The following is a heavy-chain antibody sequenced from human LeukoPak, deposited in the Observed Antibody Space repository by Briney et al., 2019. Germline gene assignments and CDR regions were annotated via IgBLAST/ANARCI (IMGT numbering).Heavy chain of an antibody. CDR3: ASTGYGVRDY. J-gene: IGHJ4*02. CDR2: ISSSGSTI. CDR1: GFTFSDYY. V-gene: IGHV3-11*01. D-gene: IGHD4-17*01. Sequence: GGSLRLSCAASGFTFSDYYMSWIRQAPGKGLEWVSYISSSGSTIYYADSVKGRLTISRDNSKSTLYLQMNSLRAEDTAVYYCASTGYGVRDYWGQGTLVTVSS.